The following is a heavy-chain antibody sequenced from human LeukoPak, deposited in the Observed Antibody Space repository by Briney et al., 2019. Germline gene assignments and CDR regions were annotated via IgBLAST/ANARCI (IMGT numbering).Heavy chain of an antibody. V-gene: IGHV3-30*04. D-gene: IGHD3-9*01. CDR1: GFTFSSYA. CDR3: ARNDILTGYYKGNFDY. J-gene: IGHJ4*02. CDR2: ISYDGSNK. Sequence: GGSLRLSCAASGFTFSSYAMHWVRQAQGKGLEWVAVISYDGSNKYYADSVKGRFTISRDNSKNTLYLQMNSLRAEDTAVYYCARNDILTGYYKGNFDYWGQGTLVTVSS.